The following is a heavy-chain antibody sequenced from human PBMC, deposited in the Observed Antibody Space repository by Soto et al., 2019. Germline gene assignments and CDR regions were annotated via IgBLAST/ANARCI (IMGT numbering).Heavy chain of an antibody. Sequence: SQTLSLTCAISGDSVSSNSAAWNWIRQSPSRGLEWLGRTYYRSKWYNDYAVSVKSRITINPDTSKNQFSLQLNSVTPEDTAVYYCARGYCSGGSCYSDLPYYYGMDVWGQGTTVTVSS. CDR1: GDSVSSNSAA. V-gene: IGHV6-1*01. CDR3: ARGYCSGGSCYSDLPYYYGMDV. CDR2: TYYRSKWYN. J-gene: IGHJ6*02. D-gene: IGHD2-15*01.